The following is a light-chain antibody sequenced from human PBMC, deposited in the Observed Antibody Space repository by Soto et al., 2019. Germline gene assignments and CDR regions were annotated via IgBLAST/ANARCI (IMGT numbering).Light chain of an antibody. J-gene: IGKJ2*01. CDR2: DSS. CDR3: QQYGSSPPYT. V-gene: IGKV3-20*01. CDR1: QSVSNNY. Sequence: EVVLTQSPGTLSLSPGERATLSCRASQSVSNNYFAWYQQKPGQAPRLLIFDSSDRATGIPDTFSGSGAGTDFPLTISRLEPEDFAVYYCQQYGSSPPYTFGQGTKLAIK.